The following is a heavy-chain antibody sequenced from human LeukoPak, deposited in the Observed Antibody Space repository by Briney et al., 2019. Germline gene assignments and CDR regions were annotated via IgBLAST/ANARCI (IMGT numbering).Heavy chain of an antibody. CDR3: TTGRN. J-gene: IGHJ4*02. Sequence: GGSLRLSCAVSGSTFSNAWMSWVRQAPGKGLEWVARIKSKTDGGTTDYSAPVKGRFTISRDDSKTTLYLQMNSLKTEDTAVYYCTTGRNWGQGTLVTVSS. CDR2: IKSKTDGGTT. CDR1: GSTFSNAW. V-gene: IGHV3-15*01.